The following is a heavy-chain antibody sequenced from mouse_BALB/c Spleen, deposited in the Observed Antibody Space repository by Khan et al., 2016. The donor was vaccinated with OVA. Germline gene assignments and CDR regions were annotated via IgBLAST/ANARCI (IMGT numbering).Heavy chain of an antibody. CDR2: IYPEAGRT. Sequence: QVQLQQSGPELVKPGALVKIWCKASGYTFTSYEINWVRQRPGQGLEWIGWIYPEAGRTEYNEKFKGKATLTEENSSSTSYMQLIILTSETAAVYFCARDGLRGVAIDYWGQGTSVTVSS. V-gene: IGHV1S56*01. J-gene: IGHJ4*01. CDR3: ARDGLRGVAIDY. CDR1: GYTFTSYE. D-gene: IGHD2-4*01.